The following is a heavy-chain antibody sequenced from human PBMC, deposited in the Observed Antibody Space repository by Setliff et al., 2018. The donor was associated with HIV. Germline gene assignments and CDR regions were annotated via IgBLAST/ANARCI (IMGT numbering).Heavy chain of an antibody. D-gene: IGHD3-10*01. V-gene: IGHV1-2*06. J-gene: IGHJ3*02. Sequence: ASVKVSCKASGYTFTDFYIHWVRQAPGQGLEWIGRINPKSGVADYLKKFQGRVTMTTDTSTNTAHMELIRPRFDDTAVYYCARDPGVMVRGVIRAVAFDIWGQGTMVTVSS. CDR2: INPKSGVA. CDR3: ARDPGVMVRGVIRAVAFDI. CDR1: GYTFTDFY.